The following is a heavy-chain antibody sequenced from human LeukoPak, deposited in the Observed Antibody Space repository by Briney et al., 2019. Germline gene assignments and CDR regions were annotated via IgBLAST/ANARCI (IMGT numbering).Heavy chain of an antibody. J-gene: IGHJ5*02. V-gene: IGHV3-11*01. Sequence: PGGSLRLSCAASGFTFSDCYMSWIRQAPGKGLEGVSYISSSGSTIYYADSVKGRFTISRDNAKNSLYLQMNSLRAEDTAVYYCVRDYSSSWSRGGWFDPWGQGTLVTVSS. CDR1: GFTFSDCY. CDR3: VRDYSSSWSRGGWFDP. CDR2: ISSSGSTI. D-gene: IGHD6-13*01.